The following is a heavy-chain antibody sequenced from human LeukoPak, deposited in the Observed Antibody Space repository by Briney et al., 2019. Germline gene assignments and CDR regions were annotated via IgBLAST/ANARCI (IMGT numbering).Heavy chain of an antibody. V-gene: IGHV3-21*01. CDR1: GFTFSSYS. D-gene: IGHD2/OR15-2a*01. CDR2: ISSSSSYI. Sequence: GGSLRLSCAASGFTFSSYSMTWVRQAPGKGLEWVSSISSSSSYIYYADSVKGRFTISRDNAKNSLYLQMNSLRAEDTAVYYCARAGYSNSISDVWGQGTTVTVSS. CDR3: ARAGYSNSISDV. J-gene: IGHJ6*02.